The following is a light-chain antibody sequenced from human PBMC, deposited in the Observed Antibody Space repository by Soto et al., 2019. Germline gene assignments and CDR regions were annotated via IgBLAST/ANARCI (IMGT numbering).Light chain of an antibody. Sequence: EIVMTQSPATQSVSPGERAALSCRASQSVSSYLAWYQQEPGLPPRLLIYGASTRATGIPARFSGSGSGTEFTLTISSLQSEDFAVYYCQQYWRWPITFGQGTRLEIK. CDR2: GAS. CDR3: QQYWRWPIT. V-gene: IGKV3-15*01. J-gene: IGKJ5*01. CDR1: QSVSSY.